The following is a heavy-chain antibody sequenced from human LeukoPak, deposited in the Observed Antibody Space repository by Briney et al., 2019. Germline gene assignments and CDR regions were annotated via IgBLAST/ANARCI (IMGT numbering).Heavy chain of an antibody. Sequence: SVKVSCKASGGTFSSYAISWVRQAPGQGLEWMGGIIPIFGTANYAQKFQGRVTITADESTSTAYMELSSLRSEDAAVYYCARVLKGNYYSGLGTYRWFDSWGQGTLVTVSS. V-gene: IGHV1-69*01. D-gene: IGHD3-10*01. CDR2: IIPIFGTA. CDR3: ARVLKGNYYSGLGTYRWFDS. J-gene: IGHJ5*01. CDR1: GGTFSSYA.